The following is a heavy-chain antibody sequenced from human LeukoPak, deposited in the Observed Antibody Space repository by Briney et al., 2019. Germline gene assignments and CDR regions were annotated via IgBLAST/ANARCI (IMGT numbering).Heavy chain of an antibody. Sequence: GGSLRLSCAASGFTFNSFGMHWVRQAPGKGLEWVAFTRYDGSNKYYADSVKGRFTISRDNSKNTLYVQMNSLRAEDTAVYYCAKGTYGDSPPDYWGQGTLVTVSP. CDR1: GFTFNSFG. J-gene: IGHJ4*02. CDR3: AKGTYGDSPPDY. V-gene: IGHV3-30*02. D-gene: IGHD4-17*01. CDR2: TRYDGSNK.